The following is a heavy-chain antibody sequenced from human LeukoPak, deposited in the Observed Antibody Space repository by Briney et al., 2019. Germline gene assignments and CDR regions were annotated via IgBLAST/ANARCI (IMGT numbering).Heavy chain of an antibody. CDR1: GFTFSSYA. CDR3: ARDPHSGSYPGPFDY. Sequence: GGSLRLSCAASGFTFSSYAMSWVRQAPGKGLEWVSAISGSGGSTYYADSVKGRFTISRDNSKNTLYLQMNSLRAEDTAVYYCARDPHSGSYPGPFDYWGQGTLVTVSS. D-gene: IGHD1-26*01. V-gene: IGHV3-23*01. J-gene: IGHJ4*02. CDR2: ISGSGGST.